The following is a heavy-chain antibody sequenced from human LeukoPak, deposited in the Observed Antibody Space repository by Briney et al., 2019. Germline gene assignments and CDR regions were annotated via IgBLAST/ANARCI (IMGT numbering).Heavy chain of an antibody. CDR1: GFTFSSYA. V-gene: IGHV3-30*04. CDR3: ARDATTAIGTVYMDV. D-gene: IGHD1-1*01. CDR2: ISYDGSNK. Sequence: PGGSLRLSCAASGFTFSSYAMHWVRQAPGKGLEWVAVISYDGSNKYYADSVKGRFTISRDNSKNTLYLQMNSLRVEDTAIYYCARDATTAIGTVYMDVWGKGTTVTISS. J-gene: IGHJ6*03.